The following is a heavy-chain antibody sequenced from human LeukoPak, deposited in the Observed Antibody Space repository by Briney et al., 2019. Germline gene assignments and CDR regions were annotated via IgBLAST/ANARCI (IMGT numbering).Heavy chain of an antibody. CDR3: AKSGRMVREVSIYYSYYYYMDA. D-gene: IGHD3-10*01. CDR1: GFTFSSYG. J-gene: IGHJ6*03. CDR2: ISGSGGST. Sequence: GGSLRLSCAASGFTFSSYGMSWVRQAPGKGLEWVSAISGSGGSTYYADSVKGRFTISRDNSKNTLYLQMNSLRSEDTAVYYCAKSGRMVREVSIYYSYYYYMDAWGKGNTVTISS. V-gene: IGHV3-23*01.